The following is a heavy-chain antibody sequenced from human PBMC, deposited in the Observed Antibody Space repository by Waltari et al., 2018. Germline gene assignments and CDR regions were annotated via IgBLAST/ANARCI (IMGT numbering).Heavy chain of an antibody. D-gene: IGHD6-13*01. CDR1: GFSLSTSGVG. J-gene: IGHJ4*02. CDR2: LYWNDDK. CDR3: AHRPPNSSSWYGGVWDY. V-gene: IGHV2-5*01. Sequence: QITLKESGTTLVTPQQTLTLTCTFSGFSLSTSGVGVGWIRQPPGKALEWLALLYWNDDKRYSPSLKSRLTITKDTSKIQVVLTMTNMDPVDTATYSCAHRPPNSSSWYGGVWDYWGQGTLVTVSS.